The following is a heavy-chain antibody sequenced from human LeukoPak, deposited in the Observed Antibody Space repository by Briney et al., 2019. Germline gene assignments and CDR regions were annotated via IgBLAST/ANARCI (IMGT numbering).Heavy chain of an antibody. V-gene: IGHV4-39*07. CDR2: IFYSGST. J-gene: IGHJ4*02. CDR1: GGSISTSNYY. Sequence: SETLSLTCTVSGGSISTSNYYWGWIRQPPGKGLEWIGNIFYSGSTYYSPSLKSRVTISLDTSRNQFSLKLNSVTAADTAVYYCARVQGVTYFDYWGQGTLVTVSS. D-gene: IGHD2-21*02. CDR3: ARVQGVTYFDY.